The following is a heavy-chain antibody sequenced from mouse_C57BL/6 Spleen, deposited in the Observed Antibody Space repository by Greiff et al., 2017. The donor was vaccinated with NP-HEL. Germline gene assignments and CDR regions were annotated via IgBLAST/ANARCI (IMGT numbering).Heavy chain of an antibody. V-gene: IGHV1-72*01. CDR2: IAPSSGGT. Sequence: QVQLKQPGAELVKPGASVKLSCKASGYTFTSYWMHWVKQRPGRGLEWIGRIAPSSGGTKYNEKFKSKATLTVDKPSSTAYMQLSSLTSEDSAVYYCAREGDGYLFDYWGQGTTLTVSS. D-gene: IGHD2-3*01. CDR1: GYTFTSYW. CDR3: AREGDGYLFDY. J-gene: IGHJ2*01.